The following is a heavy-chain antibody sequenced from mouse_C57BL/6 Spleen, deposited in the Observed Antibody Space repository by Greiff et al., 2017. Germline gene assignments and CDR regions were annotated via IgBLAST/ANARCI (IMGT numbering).Heavy chain of an antibody. CDR2: INPGSGGT. CDR1: GYAFTNYL. J-gene: IGHJ3*01. D-gene: IGHD2-3*01. CDR3: ARKFYDGYYVPFAY. V-gene: IGHV1-54*01. Sequence: QVQLQQSGAELVRPGTSVKVSCKASGYAFTNYLIEWVKQRPGQGLEWIGVINPGSGGTNYNEKFKGKARLTADKSSSTAYMQRSSLTSEDSAVYFCARKFYDGYYVPFAYWGQGTLVTVSA.